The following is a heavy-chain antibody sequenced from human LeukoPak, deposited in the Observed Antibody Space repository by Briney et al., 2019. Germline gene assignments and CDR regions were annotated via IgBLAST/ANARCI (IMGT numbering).Heavy chain of an antibody. CDR3: AKDSAFYYIDV. CDR2: IRYNGNNQ. CDR1: GFTFSSCE. D-gene: IGHD3-10*01. V-gene: IGHV3-30*02. Sequence: GGSLRLSCAASGFTFSSCEVNWVRQAPGKGLAWVAFIRYNGNNQYYADSVKGRFTISRDNSKNTLYLQMNSLKGDDTAVYYCAKDSAFYYIDVWGKGTTVIISS. J-gene: IGHJ6*03.